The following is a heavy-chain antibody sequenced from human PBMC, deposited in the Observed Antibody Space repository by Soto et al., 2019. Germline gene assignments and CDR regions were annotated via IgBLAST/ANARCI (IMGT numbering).Heavy chain of an antibody. CDR3: ARVARDSSSWYYFDY. CDR2: INAGNGNT. CDR1: GYTFTSYA. D-gene: IGHD6-13*01. V-gene: IGHV1-3*01. J-gene: IGHJ4*02. Sequence: ASVKVSCKASGYTFTSYAMHWVRQAPGQRLEWMGWINAGNGNTKYSQKFQGRVTITRDTSASTAYMELSSLRSEDTAVYYCARVARDSSSWYYFDYRGQGTLVTVSS.